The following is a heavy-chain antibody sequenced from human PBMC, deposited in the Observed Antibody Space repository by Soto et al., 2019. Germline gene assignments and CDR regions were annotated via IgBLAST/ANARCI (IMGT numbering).Heavy chain of an antibody. CDR1: GGSFSGYY. D-gene: IGHD2-8*01. CDR2: IYYSGST. Sequence: SETLSLTCAAYGGSFSGYYWSWIRQPPGKGLEWIGYIYYSGSTSYNPSLKSRVTISIDTSKNQFSLKLTSVTSVDTAVYYCARNGDCTRPGCIVGWFDPWGPGTLVTVSS. V-gene: IGHV4-34*01. CDR3: ARNGDCTRPGCIVGWFDP. J-gene: IGHJ5*02.